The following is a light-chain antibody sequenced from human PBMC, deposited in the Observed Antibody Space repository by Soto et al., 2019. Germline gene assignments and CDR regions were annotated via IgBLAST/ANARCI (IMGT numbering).Light chain of an antibody. J-gene: IGLJ1*01. CDR2: EVI. Sequence: QSALTQPASVSGSPGQSITISCTGTSSDVGGYNYVSWYQQHPGKAPKLMIYEVINRPSGVSYRFSGSKSGNTASLTISGLQAEDEADYYCSSYTTTNTYVFGTGTKVTVL. V-gene: IGLV2-14*01. CDR1: SSDVGGYNY. CDR3: SSYTTTNTYV.